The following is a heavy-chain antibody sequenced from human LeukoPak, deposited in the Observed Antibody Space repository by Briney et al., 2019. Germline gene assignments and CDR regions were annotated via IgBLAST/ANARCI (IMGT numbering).Heavy chain of an antibody. CDR2: IYYSGST. CDR3: ARAGRWLQVVDY. J-gene: IGHJ4*02. CDR1: GGSFSGYY. Sequence: PSETLSLTCAVYGGSFSGYYWSWIRQPPGKGLEWIGYIYYSGSTNYNPSLKSRVTISVDTSKNQFSLKLSSVTAADTAVYYCARAGRWLQVVDYWGQGTLVTVSP. V-gene: IGHV4-59*01. D-gene: IGHD5-12*01.